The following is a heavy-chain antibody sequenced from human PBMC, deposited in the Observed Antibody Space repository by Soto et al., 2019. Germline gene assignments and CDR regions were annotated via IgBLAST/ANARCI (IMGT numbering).Heavy chain of an antibody. CDR3: TTAYSSGWYRDY. CDR1: GFTLSNAW. V-gene: IGHV3-15*01. D-gene: IGHD6-19*01. CDR2: IKSKTDGGTT. J-gene: IGHJ4*02. Sequence: EVQLVESGGGLVKPGGSLRLSCAASGFTLSNAWMSWVRQAPGKGLEWVGRIKSKTDGGTTDYAAPGKGRFTISRDDSKNTLYLQMNSLKTEDTAVYYCTTAYSSGWYRDYWGQGTLVTVSS.